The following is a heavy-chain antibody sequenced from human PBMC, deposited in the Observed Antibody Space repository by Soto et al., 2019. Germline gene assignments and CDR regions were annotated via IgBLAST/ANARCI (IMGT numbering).Heavy chain of an antibody. V-gene: IGHV3-15*01. J-gene: IGHJ4*02. CDR2: IKSKTDGGTT. CDR1: WFTFRKAR. CDR3: TTDYYDFWSGYHDY. Sequence: GGAPRTSCAAPWFTFRKARVWWVRPGPGEGLEWVGRIKSKTDGGTTDYAAPVKGRFTISRDDSKNTLYLQMNSLKTEDTAVYYCTTDYYDFWSGYHDYWGQGTLVTVSS. D-gene: IGHD3-3*01.